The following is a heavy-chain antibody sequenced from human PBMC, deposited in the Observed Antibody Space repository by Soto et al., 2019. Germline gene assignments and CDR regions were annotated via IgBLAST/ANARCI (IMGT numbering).Heavy chain of an antibody. CDR1: GGSISSSYW. J-gene: IGHJ3*02. Sequence: PSETLSLTCAVSGGSISSSYWWSWVRQPPGKGLEWIGEIYHSGSTNYNPSLKSRVTISVDKSKNQFSLKLSSVAAADTAVYYYARRRINMIVVDFDDFDIWGQGTMVT. V-gene: IGHV4-4*02. D-gene: IGHD3-22*01. CDR3: ARRRINMIVVDFDDFDI. CDR2: IYHSGST.